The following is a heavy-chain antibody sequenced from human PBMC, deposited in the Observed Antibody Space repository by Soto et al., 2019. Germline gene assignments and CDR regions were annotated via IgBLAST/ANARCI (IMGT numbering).Heavy chain of an antibody. CDR3: ARHFRGVTPNYFAY. CDR2: IYYSGST. D-gene: IGHD3-10*01. V-gene: IGHV4-59*08. Sequence: SETLSLTCTVSGGSISSYYWSWIRQPPGKGLEWIGYIYYSGSTNYNPSLKSRVTISVDTSKNQFSLKLSSVTAADTAVYYCARHFRGVTPNYFAYWGQGTLVTVSS. J-gene: IGHJ4*02. CDR1: GGSISSYY.